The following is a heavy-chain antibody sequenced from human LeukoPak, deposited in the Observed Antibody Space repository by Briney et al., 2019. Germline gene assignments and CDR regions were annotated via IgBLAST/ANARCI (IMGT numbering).Heavy chain of an antibody. Sequence: GGSLRLSCAASGFTVSSYYMTWVRQAPGKGLEWVSIFYRGGTTYYADSVKGRLNISRDNSKNTLYLQVDSLRAEDTAVYYCARANSGSHSYFQHWGQGTLVTVSS. V-gene: IGHV3-53*01. J-gene: IGHJ1*01. D-gene: IGHD1-26*01. CDR2: FYRGGTT. CDR1: GFTVSSYY. CDR3: ARANSGSHSYFQH.